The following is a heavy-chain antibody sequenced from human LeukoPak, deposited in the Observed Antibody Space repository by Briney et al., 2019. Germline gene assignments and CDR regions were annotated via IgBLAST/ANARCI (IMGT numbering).Heavy chain of an antibody. CDR2: ISGYNDNT. J-gene: IGHJ4*02. CDR1: GYTFTHYG. CDR3: ARDDNYGSGQPDD. Sequence: GASVTVSYKASGYTFTHYGISWVRQAPGQGLEWMGWISGYNDNTNYAQKVQGRDTITTDTPTSTVYMELRSLRSDDTAVYYCARDDNYGSGQPDDWGQGTLVTVSS. D-gene: IGHD3-10*01. V-gene: IGHV1-18*01.